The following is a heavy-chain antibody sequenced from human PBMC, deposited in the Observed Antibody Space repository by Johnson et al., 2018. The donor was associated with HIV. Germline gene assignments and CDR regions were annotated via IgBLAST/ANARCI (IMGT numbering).Heavy chain of an antibody. Sequence: QVQLVESGGGVVQPGRSLRLSCAASGFTFSDYYMSWIRQAPGKGLEWVSYISSSGSTIYYADSVKGRFTLSRDNAQNSLYLQLNSLRADDTAGYFCTTDPIFLGYWYQSSPWGQGTMVTVSS. D-gene: IGHD3-22*01. CDR3: TTDPIFLGYWYQSSP. V-gene: IGHV3-11*04. CDR1: GFTFSDYY. CDR2: ISSSGSTI. J-gene: IGHJ3*01.